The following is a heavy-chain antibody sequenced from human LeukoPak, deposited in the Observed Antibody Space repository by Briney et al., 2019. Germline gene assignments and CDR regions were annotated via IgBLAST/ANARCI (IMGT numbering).Heavy chain of an antibody. CDR3: ARTYGSGTTFEY. CDR2: SYPVDSDT. V-gene: IGHV5-51*04. Sequence: GESLKISCKGSGYSFTSYWIGWVRQMPGKGLEWVGNSYPVDSDTGYSPSFQRQVPISADKPISTASLQWSSLNASDTAMYYCARTYGSGTTFEYWGQGTLVTVSS. CDR1: GYSFTSYW. J-gene: IGHJ4*02. D-gene: IGHD3-10*01.